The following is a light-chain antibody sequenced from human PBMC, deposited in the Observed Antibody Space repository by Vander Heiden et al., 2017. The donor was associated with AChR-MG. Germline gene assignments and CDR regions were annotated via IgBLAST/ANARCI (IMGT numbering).Light chain of an antibody. CDR3: QSYDSSLSGSLVV. CDR1: SSNIGAGYD. V-gene: IGLV1-40*01. J-gene: IGLJ2*01. Sequence: SVLTQPPSVSGAPGQRVTISCTGSSSNIGAGYDVPWYQQLPGTAPKLLIYGNSNRPSGVPDRFSGSKSGTSASLAITGLQAEDEADYYCQSYDSSLSGSLVVFGGGTKLTVL. CDR2: GNS.